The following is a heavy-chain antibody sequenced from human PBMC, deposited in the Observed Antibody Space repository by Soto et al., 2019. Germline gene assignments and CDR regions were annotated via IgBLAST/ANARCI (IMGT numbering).Heavy chain of an antibody. CDR1: GFTFSSYG. Sequence: SLRLSCAASGFTFSSYGMHWFRQAPGKGLEWVAVIWYDGSNKYYADSVKGRFTISRDNSKNTLYLQMNSLRAEDTAVYYCARGGSSSQNYYYGMDVWGQGTTVTVSS. D-gene: IGHD6-6*01. J-gene: IGHJ6*02. CDR2: IWYDGSNK. CDR3: ARGGSSSQNYYYGMDV. V-gene: IGHV3-33*01.